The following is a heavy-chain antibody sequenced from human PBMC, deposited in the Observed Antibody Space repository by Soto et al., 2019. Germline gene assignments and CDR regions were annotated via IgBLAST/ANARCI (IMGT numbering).Heavy chain of an antibody. D-gene: IGHD2-15*01. CDR1: GLTFNNYW. CDR3: ARELVLGLKSAFDM. J-gene: IGHJ3*02. Sequence: GGSLRLSCAASGLTFNNYWMSWVRQAPGKGLEWVANIKGDGSEKSYGDYVKGRFTISRDNAKNSLYLHMNSLRDEDTDVYFCARELVLGLKSAFDMWGQGTLVTVSS. CDR2: IKGDGSEK. V-gene: IGHV3-7*04.